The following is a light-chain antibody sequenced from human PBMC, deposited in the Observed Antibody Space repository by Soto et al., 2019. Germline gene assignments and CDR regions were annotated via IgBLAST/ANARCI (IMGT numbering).Light chain of an antibody. Sequence: QSALTQPPSASGSRGQSVTISCTGTSSDVGGYNFVSWYQQHPGKAPKVILYEVTKRPSGVPDRFSGSKSGNTASLTVSGLPTEDEAHYYCRSYAGSKNRYVFGTGTKLTVL. CDR3: RSYAGSKNRYV. CDR2: EVT. V-gene: IGLV2-8*01. J-gene: IGLJ1*01. CDR1: SSDVGGYNF.